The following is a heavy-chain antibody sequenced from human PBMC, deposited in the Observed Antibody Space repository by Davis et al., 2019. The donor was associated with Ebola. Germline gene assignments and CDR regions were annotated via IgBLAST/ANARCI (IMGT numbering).Heavy chain of an antibody. Sequence: ASVKVSCKASGYTFTSYYMHWVRQAPGQGLEWMGIINPSGGSTSYAQKFQGRVTMTRDTSTSTVYMELSSLRSEDTAVYYCARALGDSSSWSTISNWFDPWGQGTLVTISS. CDR2: INPSGGST. V-gene: IGHV1-46*01. CDR1: GYTFTSYY. D-gene: IGHD6-13*01. J-gene: IGHJ5*02. CDR3: ARALGDSSSWSTISNWFDP.